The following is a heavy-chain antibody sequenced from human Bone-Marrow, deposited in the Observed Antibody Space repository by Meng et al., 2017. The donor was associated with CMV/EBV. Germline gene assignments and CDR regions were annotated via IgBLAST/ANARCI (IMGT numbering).Heavy chain of an antibody. D-gene: IGHD5-18*01. CDR1: GLTFSRYD. Sequence: GESLKISCVASGLTFSRYDMHWVRQPTGKGLEWVSAIGTAGDTYYPDSVKGRFTISRENAKNSLYLQMNSLTAGDTAVYYCVAWNPRRGYTYGDSKGWFDPWGQGTLVTVSS. CDR2: IGTAGDT. J-gene: IGHJ5*02. V-gene: IGHV3-13*01. CDR3: VAWNPRRGYTYGDSKGWFDP.